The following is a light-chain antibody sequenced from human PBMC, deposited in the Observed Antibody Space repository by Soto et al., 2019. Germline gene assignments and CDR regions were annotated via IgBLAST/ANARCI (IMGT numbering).Light chain of an antibody. V-gene: IGLV1-40*01. CDR1: SSNIGGGYD. CDR2: GNI. J-gene: IGLJ3*02. Sequence: QSVLTQPPSXXXXXGQRVTISCTGSSSNIGGGYDVHWYQQLPGRVPKLLVYGNINRPSRVPDRFSGSKSDTSASLAITGLQAEDEADYYCQYYDSSLSAWVFGGGTKLTVL. CDR3: QYYDSSLSAWV.